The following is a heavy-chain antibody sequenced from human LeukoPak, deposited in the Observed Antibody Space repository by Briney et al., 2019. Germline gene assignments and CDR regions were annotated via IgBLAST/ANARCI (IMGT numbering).Heavy chain of an antibody. J-gene: IGHJ6*03. CDR3: ARDDHYNYYYMDV. Sequence: GGSLRLSCAASGFIFSTYSMNWVRQAPGKGLEWVSYISSGSNTIYYAGSVKGRFTISRDNAENTLYLQMNSLGAEDTAVYYCARDDHYNYYYMDVWGKGTTVAVSS. V-gene: IGHV3-48*01. CDR2: ISSGSNTI. CDR1: GFIFSTYS.